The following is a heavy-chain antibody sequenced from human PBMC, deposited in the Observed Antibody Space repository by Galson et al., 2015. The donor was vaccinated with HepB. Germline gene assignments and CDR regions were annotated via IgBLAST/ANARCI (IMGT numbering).Heavy chain of an antibody. Sequence: SLRLSCAAPGFTFSTFGMHWVRQAPGKGLEWVALVWFDSSKKYYADSVRGRFTISRDNSKNTLYLHMDSLRAEDTAVYYCARGVGDISMAFHYFDYWGQGTLVTVSS. V-gene: IGHV3-33*01. D-gene: IGHD3-9*01. CDR3: ARGVGDISMAFHYFDY. J-gene: IGHJ4*02. CDR1: GFTFSTFG. CDR2: VWFDSSKK.